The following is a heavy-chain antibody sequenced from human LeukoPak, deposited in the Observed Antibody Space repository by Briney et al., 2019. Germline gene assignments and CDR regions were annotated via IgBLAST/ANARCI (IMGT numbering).Heavy chain of an antibody. CDR2: IIPRLDIA. Sequence: ASVKVSCKASGGTFSSSAISWVRQAPGQGLEWMGRIIPRLDIAIYAQMFQGRVTITADKATTTAYMELTSLRSEDTAVYYCARIRTGTTYYYAMDVWGQGTTVTVSS. V-gene: IGHV1-69*04. J-gene: IGHJ6*02. CDR3: ARIRTGTTYYYAMDV. D-gene: IGHD1-1*01. CDR1: GGTFSSSA.